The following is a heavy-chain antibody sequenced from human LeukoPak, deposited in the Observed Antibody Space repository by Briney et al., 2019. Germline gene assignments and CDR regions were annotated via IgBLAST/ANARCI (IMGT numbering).Heavy chain of an antibody. D-gene: IGHD2-2*01. V-gene: IGHV3-30*04. CDR2: ISYDGSNK. J-gene: IGHJ3*02. CDR3: ARERGNGCSSTSCYRSNDAFDI. Sequence: GGSLRLSCAASGFTFSSYAMHWVRQAPGKGLEWVAVISYDGSNKYYADSVKGRFTISRDNSKNTLYLQMNSLRAEDTAVYYCARERGNGCSSTSCYRSNDAFDIWGQGTMVTVSS. CDR1: GFTFSSYA.